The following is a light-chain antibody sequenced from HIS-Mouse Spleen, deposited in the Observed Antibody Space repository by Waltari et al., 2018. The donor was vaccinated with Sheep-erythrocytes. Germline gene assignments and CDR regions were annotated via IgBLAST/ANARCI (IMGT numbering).Light chain of an antibody. CDR1: QSVSSN. Sequence: EIVMTQSPATLSVSPGERATLSCRASQSVSSNLAWYQQKPGQAPRLLFYGASTRATGIPARFSGSGSGTEFTLPISSMQSEDFAVYYCQQYNNWPLTFGGGTKVEIK. CDR3: QQYNNWPLT. J-gene: IGKJ4*01. V-gene: IGKV3-15*01. CDR2: GAS.